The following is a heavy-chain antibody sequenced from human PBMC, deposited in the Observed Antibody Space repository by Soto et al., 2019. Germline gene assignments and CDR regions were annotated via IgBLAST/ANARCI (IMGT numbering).Heavy chain of an antibody. CDR1: GYTFTNYA. D-gene: IGHD4-17*01. CDR3: ARWTTVTSPFTFDI. CDR2: ISAGDGET. J-gene: IGHJ3*02. V-gene: IGHV1-3*01. Sequence: GASVKVSCKASGYTFTNYAIHWVRQAPGQRLEWMAWISAGDGETKYSQKFQGRVTITRDTSASTAYMELSSLRSEDTAVYYCARWTTVTSPFTFDIWGQGTMVTVSS.